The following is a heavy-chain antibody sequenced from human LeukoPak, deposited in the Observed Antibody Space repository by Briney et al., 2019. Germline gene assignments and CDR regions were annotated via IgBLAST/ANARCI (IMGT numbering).Heavy chain of an antibody. CDR2: INPSVGST. J-gene: IGHJ4*02. D-gene: IGHD3-22*01. CDR3: ARGGIVVVIRHGYDY. CDR1: GYTFTSYD. V-gene: IGHV1-46*01. Sequence: ASVKVSCKASGYTFTSYDMHWVRQAPGQGLEWMGIINPSVGSTSYAQKFQGRVTMTRDTSTSTVYMELSSLRSEDTAVYYCARGGIVVVIRHGYDYWGQGTLVTVSS.